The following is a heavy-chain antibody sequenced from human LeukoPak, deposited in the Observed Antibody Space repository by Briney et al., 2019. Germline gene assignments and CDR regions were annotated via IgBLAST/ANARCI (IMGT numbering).Heavy chain of an antibody. J-gene: IGHJ4*02. CDR1: GFTFGDYA. D-gene: IGHD3-16*02. V-gene: IGHV3-49*03. CDR3: TSFGDYVWGSYRYFDY. CDR2: IRSKAYGGTT. Sequence: GGSLRLSCTASGFTFGDYAMSWFRQAPGKGLEWVGFIRSKAYGGTTEYAASVKGRFTIPRDDSKSIAYLQMNSLKTEDTAVYYCTSFGDYVWGSYRYFDYWGQGTLVTVSS.